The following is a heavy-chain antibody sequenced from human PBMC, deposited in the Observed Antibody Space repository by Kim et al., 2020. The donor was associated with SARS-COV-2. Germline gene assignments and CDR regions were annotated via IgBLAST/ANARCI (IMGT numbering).Heavy chain of an antibody. V-gene: IGHV3-7*03. Sequence: DPGKEQFTHSRDNSKNSLYLQMNSLRPEDAAVYYCPRTGHSWSGNDAFDIWGQGTMVTVSS. J-gene: IGHJ3*02. D-gene: IGHD3-3*02. CDR3: PRTGHSWSGNDAFDI.